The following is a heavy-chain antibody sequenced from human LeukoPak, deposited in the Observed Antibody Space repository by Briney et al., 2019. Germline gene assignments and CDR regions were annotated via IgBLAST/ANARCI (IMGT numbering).Heavy chain of an antibody. CDR2: INHSGST. CDR1: GGSFSGYY. D-gene: IGHD2-2*01. V-gene: IGHV4-34*01. CDR3: ARLPRYCSSTSCKIYYYYYYGMDV. Sequence: SETLSLTCAVYGGSFSGYYWSWIRQPPGKGLEWIGEINHSGSTNYNPSLKSRVTIPVDTSKNQFSLKLSSVTAADTAVYYCARLPRYCSSTSCKIYYYYYYGMDVWGKGTTVTVSS. J-gene: IGHJ6*04.